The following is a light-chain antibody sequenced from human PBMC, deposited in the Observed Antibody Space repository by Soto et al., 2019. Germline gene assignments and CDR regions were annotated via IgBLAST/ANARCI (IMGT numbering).Light chain of an antibody. CDR1: YSDIGAYNY. CDR3: SSYAGSNNLV. V-gene: IGLV2-8*01. J-gene: IGLJ2*01. Sequence: QSVLTQPPSASGSPGQSVTIPCTGTYSDIGAYNYVSWYQQRPGEAPKLIIYEVSKRPSGVPDRFSGSKSGNTASLTVSGLQAEDEADYYCSSYAGSNNLVFGGGTKLTVL. CDR2: EVS.